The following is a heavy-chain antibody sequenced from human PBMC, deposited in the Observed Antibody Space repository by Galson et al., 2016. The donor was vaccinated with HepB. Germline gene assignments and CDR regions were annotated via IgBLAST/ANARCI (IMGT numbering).Heavy chain of an antibody. CDR3: AKDWGRGGSYYYYYMDV. Sequence: SLRLSCAASGFTFSSYGMYWVRQAPGKGLEWVAVISYDGSNKYYADSVKGRFTISRDNSKNTLYLQMNSLRVEDTAVYYCAKDWGRGGSYYYYYMDVWGKGTTVTVSS. CDR1: GFTFSSYG. J-gene: IGHJ6*03. V-gene: IGHV3-30*18. CDR2: ISYDGSNK. D-gene: IGHD3-10*01.